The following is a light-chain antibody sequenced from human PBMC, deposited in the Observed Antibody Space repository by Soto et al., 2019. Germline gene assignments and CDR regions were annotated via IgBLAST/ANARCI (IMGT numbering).Light chain of an antibody. CDR2: NNN. J-gene: IGLJ1*01. V-gene: IGLV1-44*01. CDR3: AAWDDSLNGLV. Sequence: QSVLTQPPSASGTTGQRVSISCSGSSSNIGSNTVNWYQQLPGTAPKLLIYNNNQRPSGVPDRFSGSKSGTSASLAISGLQSEDDADYYCAAWDDSLNGLVFGTGTKLTVL. CDR1: SSNIGSNT.